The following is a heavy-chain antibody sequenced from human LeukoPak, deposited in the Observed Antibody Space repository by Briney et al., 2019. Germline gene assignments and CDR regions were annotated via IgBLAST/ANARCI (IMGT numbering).Heavy chain of an antibody. D-gene: IGHD5-12*01. CDR1: GYTFTSYG. V-gene: IGHV1-18*01. Sequence: GASVKVSCKASGYTFTSYGISWVRQAPGQGLEWMGWISAYNGNTNYAQKLQGRVTMTTDTSTSTAYIELRSLRSDDTAVYYCARDSGYDYGGDDYWGQGTLVTVSS. CDR2: ISAYNGNT. J-gene: IGHJ4*02. CDR3: ARDSGYDYGGDDY.